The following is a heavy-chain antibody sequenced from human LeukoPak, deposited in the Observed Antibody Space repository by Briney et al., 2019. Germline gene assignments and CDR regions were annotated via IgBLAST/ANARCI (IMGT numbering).Heavy chain of an antibody. Sequence: ASVKVSCKASGYTFTSYGISWVRQAPGQGLEWMGGIIPIFGTANYAPKFQGRVTITADESTSTAYMELSSLRSEDTAVYYCAGGMTTVTYDAFDIWGQGTMVTVSS. V-gene: IGHV1-69*13. D-gene: IGHD4-11*01. CDR2: IIPIFGTA. CDR3: AGGMTTVTYDAFDI. CDR1: GYTFTSYG. J-gene: IGHJ3*02.